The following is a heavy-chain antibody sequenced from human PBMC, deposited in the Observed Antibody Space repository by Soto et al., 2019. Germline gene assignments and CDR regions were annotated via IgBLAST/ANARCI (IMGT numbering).Heavy chain of an antibody. V-gene: IGHV4-31*03. Sequence: LSLTCTVSGGSISSGGYYWSWIRQHLGKGLEWIGYIYYSGSTYYNPSLKSRVTISVDTSKNQFSLKLSSVTAADTAVYYCARAPRDIVVVVAATVSWFDPWGQGTLVTVSS. CDR3: ARAPRDIVVVVAATVSWFDP. CDR2: IYYSGST. J-gene: IGHJ5*02. CDR1: GGSISSGGYY. D-gene: IGHD2-15*01.